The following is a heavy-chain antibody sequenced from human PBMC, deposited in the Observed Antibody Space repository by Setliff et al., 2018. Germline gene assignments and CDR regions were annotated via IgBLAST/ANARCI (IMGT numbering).Heavy chain of an antibody. J-gene: IGHJ3*01. V-gene: IGHV1-18*01. Sequence: GASVNVSCKVSGYDFRGHGINWVRQAPGQGPEWMGWISPYSGSASYAEKVQDRVTMTADTSTNTAYLEVRSLRSDDTAIYYCARSSRSGYYHQRDSFDLWGQGTRVTVSS. CDR2: ISPYSGSA. CDR3: ARSSRSGYYHQRDSFDL. CDR1: GYDFRGHG. D-gene: IGHD5-12*01.